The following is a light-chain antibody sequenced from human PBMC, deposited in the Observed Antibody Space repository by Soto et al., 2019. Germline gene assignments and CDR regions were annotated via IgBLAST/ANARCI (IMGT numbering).Light chain of an antibody. CDR2: DAS. V-gene: IGKV3-20*01. CDR1: QSVSNY. J-gene: IGKJ5*01. CDR3: QQYGST. Sequence: EIVLTQSQATLSLSPPEGETLSCRASQSVSNYLAWYQQKPGQAPRLLIYDASSRATGIPDRFSGSGSGTDFTLTISRLEPEDFAVYYCQQYGSTFGQGTRLEIK.